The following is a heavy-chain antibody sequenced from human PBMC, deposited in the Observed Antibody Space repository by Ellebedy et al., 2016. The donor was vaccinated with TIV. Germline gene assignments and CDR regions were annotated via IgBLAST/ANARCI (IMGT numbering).Heavy chain of an antibody. CDR1: GFTFSRYD. Sequence: GESLKISCAASGFTFSRYDMHWVRQATGEGPEWVSTIGTAGDTYYPDSVRGRFTISRENAKNSLYLQMNSLRAEDTAMYYCVRDRALAGHHHDWNFDLWGRGSLVTVSS. D-gene: IGHD3-3*02. J-gene: IGHJ2*01. CDR2: IGTAGDT. V-gene: IGHV3-13*01. CDR3: VRDRALAGHHHDWNFDL.